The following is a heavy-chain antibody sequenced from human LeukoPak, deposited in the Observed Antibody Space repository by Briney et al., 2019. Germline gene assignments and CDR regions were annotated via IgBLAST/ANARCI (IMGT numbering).Heavy chain of an antibody. CDR1: GGSISSGSYY. CDR3: ARVGGDYVRFFDY. J-gene: IGHJ4*02. D-gene: IGHD4-17*01. CDR2: IYTSGST. Sequence: PSQTLSLTCTVSGGSISSGSYYWSWIRQPAGKGLEWIGRIYTSGSTNYNPSLKSRVTISVDTSKNQFSLKLSSVTAADTAVYYCARVGGDYVRFFDYWGQGTLVTVSS. V-gene: IGHV4-61*02.